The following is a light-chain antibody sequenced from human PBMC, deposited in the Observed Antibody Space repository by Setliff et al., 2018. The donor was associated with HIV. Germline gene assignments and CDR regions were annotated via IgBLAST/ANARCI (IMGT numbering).Light chain of an antibody. V-gene: IGLV2-14*03. Sequence: SALTQPASVSGSPGQSITISCTGTRSDVGGFDYVSWYQQRPGKAPKLMIYAVSNRPSGVSNRSSGSKSGNTASLTISGLQAEDEADYYCSSYTSSSTYVFGTGTRAPS. CDR3: SSYTSSSTYV. CDR1: RSDVGGFDY. CDR2: AVS. J-gene: IGLJ1*01.